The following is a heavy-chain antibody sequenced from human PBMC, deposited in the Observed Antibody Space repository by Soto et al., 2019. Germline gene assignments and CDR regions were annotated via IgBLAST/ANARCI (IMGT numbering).Heavy chain of an antibody. CDR2: IYYSGST. D-gene: IGHD3-10*01. Sequence: SETLSLTCTVSGGSISSSSYYWGWIRQPPGKGLEWIGSIYYSGSTYYNPSLKSRVTISVDTSKNQFSLKLSSVTAADTAVYYCARPVIGGGDGSGSYWSLGYYYYYMDVWGTGPTVTVSS. CDR3: ARPVIGGGDGSGSYWSLGYYYYYMDV. J-gene: IGHJ6*03. CDR1: GGSISSSSYY. V-gene: IGHV4-39*01.